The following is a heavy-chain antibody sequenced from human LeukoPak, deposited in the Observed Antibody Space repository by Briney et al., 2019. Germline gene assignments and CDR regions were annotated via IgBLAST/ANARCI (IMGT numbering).Heavy chain of an antibody. CDR3: ARDLVAPTPGVMD. CDR1: GFTFSSYW. Sequence: GSLRVSCAASGFTFSSYWMSWVRQAPGKGLEWLANIKQDGSKKYYVDSVKGRFTISRDNAKNSLYLQMNSLRAEDTAVYYCARDLVAPTPGVMDWGQGTLVTVSS. CDR2: IKQDGSKK. J-gene: IGHJ4*02. V-gene: IGHV3-7*04. D-gene: IGHD2-15*01.